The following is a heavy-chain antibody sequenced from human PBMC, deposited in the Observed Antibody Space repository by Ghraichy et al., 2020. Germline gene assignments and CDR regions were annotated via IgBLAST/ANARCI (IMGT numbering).Heavy chain of an antibody. Sequence: GGSLRLSCAASGFTFSSYGMHWVRQAPGKGLEWVAVIWYDGSNKYYADSVKGRFTISRDNSKNTLYLQMNSLRAEDTAVYYCARETSVPAAPLSRFDPWGQGTLVTVSS. CDR1: GFTFSSYG. D-gene: IGHD2-2*01. J-gene: IGHJ5*02. V-gene: IGHV3-33*08. CDR2: IWYDGSNK. CDR3: ARETSVPAAPLSRFDP.